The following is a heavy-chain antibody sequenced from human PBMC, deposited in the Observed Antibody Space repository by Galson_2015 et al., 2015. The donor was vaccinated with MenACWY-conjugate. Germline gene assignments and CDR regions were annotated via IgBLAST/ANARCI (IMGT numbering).Heavy chain of an antibody. Sequence: ETLSLTCAVSVGSISSANYYWGWIRPSPGGGLERIGSIYYSGSTYNNPSRNSRVTISGDTSKNQFSLNLSSVTAADPAVYYCARSFDLGNSRDGFTKYYFDYWGQGTLVTVSS. D-gene: IGHD5-24*01. V-gene: IGHV4-39*07. CDR2: IYYSGST. CDR1: VGSISSANYY. J-gene: IGHJ4*02. CDR3: ARSFDLGNSRDGFTKYYFDY.